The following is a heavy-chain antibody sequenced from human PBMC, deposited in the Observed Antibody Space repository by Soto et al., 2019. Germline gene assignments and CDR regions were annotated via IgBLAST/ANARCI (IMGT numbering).Heavy chain of an antibody. CDR1: GGSISSSSYY. Sequence: PSETLSLTCTVSGGSISSSSYYWGWIRQPPGKGLEWIGSIYYSGSTYYNPSLKSRVTISVDTSKNQFSLKLSSVTAADTAVYYCARHIRLHLGELSFFFPDAFDIWGQGTMVTVSS. D-gene: IGHD3-16*02. J-gene: IGHJ3*02. V-gene: IGHV4-39*01. CDR3: ARHIRLHLGELSFFFPDAFDI. CDR2: IYYSGST.